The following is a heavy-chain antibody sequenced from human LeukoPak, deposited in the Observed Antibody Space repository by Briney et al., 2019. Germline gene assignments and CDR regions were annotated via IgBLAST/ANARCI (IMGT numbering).Heavy chain of an antibody. J-gene: IGHJ5*02. CDR1: GFTFSSYS. CDR3: ARVKYSSGWLVPFDP. V-gene: IGHV3-21*01. D-gene: IGHD6-19*01. Sequence: PGGSLRHSCAASGFTFSSYSMNWVRQAPGKGLEWVSSISSSSSYIYYADSVKGRFTISRDNAKNSLYLQMNSLRAEDTAVYYCARVKYSSGWLVPFDPWGQGTLVTVSS. CDR2: ISSSSSYI.